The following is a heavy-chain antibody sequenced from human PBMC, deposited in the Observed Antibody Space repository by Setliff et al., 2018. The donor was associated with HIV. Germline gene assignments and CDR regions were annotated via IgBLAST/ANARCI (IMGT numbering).Heavy chain of an antibody. V-gene: IGHV1-2*02. Sequence: ASVKVSCKASGYTFTGYYMHWVRQAPGQGLEWMGWINPKSGGTNYAQKFQGRVTMTRDTSISTAYMELSSLRSDDTAVYYCARGDWELLGAFDIWGQGTMVTVSS. CDR3: ARGDWELLGAFDI. D-gene: IGHD1-26*01. CDR2: INPKSGGT. CDR1: GYTFTGYY. J-gene: IGHJ3*02.